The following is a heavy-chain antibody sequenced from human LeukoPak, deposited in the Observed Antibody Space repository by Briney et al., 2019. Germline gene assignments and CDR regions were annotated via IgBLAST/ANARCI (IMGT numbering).Heavy chain of an antibody. Sequence: GGSLRLSCAASGFTFSSYAMSWVRQAPGKGLEWVSAISGSGGSTYYADSVKGRFTISRGNSKNTLYLQMNSLRAEETAVYYCAKEPIVVVPAAMHEIGWFDPWGQGTLVTVSS. J-gene: IGHJ5*02. CDR2: ISGSGGST. D-gene: IGHD2-2*01. CDR3: AKEPIVVVPAAMHEIGWFDP. CDR1: GFTFSSYA. V-gene: IGHV3-23*01.